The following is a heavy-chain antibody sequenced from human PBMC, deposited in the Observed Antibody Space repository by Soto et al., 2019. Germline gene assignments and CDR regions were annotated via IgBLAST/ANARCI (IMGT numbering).Heavy chain of an antibody. CDR1: GFTFSSYS. J-gene: IGHJ4*02. Sequence: EVQLVESGGGLVQPGGSLRLSCAASGFTFSSYSMNWVRQAPGKGLEWVSYISSSSSTIYYADSVKGRFTISRDNAKNSLYLQMNSLRAEDTAVYYCARVPRLNIVATIWFADYWGQGTLVTVSS. D-gene: IGHD5-12*01. CDR3: ARVPRLNIVATIWFADY. CDR2: ISSSSSTI. V-gene: IGHV3-48*01.